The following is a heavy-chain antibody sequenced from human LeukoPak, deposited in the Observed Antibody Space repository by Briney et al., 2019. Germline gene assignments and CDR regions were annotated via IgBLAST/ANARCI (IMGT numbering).Heavy chain of an antibody. D-gene: IGHD2-21*02. Sequence: GGALRLPCSASGFIFSRSAMHWVRHAPGKGLEFVSAISSDGGSTFYANFVKGRFTISRDNSKKMLYLEMGSLRAEEMAVYYCCTAKYAEYYYGMDVWGQGAKVTVSS. J-gene: IGHJ6*02. CDR2: ISSDGGST. CDR1: GFIFSRSA. CDR3: CTAKYAEYYYGMDV. V-gene: IGHV3-64*01.